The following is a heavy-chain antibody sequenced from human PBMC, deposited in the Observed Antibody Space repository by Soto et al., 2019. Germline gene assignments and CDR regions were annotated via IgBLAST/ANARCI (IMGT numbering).Heavy chain of an antibody. Sequence: LSLTCGVAAGSSSRSRSHLWPCLRQPPGKGLEWIGSLSSTVITTHNPSLGSRFTISVDAPNNKFSLEVTSVTAADSGFYYCARQMRSGLRALDSWGQGTLVTGS. CDR1: AGSSSRSRSH. J-gene: IGHJ5*02. CDR3: ARQMRSGLRALDS. D-gene: IGHD6-19*01. V-gene: IGHV4-39*01. CDR2: LSSTVIT.